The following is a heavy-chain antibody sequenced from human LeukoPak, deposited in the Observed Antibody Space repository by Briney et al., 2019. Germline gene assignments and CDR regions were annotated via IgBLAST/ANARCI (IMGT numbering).Heavy chain of an antibody. CDR1: GGSFSGYY. CDR2: INHSGST. D-gene: IGHD6-13*01. J-gene: IGHJ4*02. Sequence: SETLSLTCAVYGGSFSGYYWNWIRQPPGKGLEWIGEINHSGSTNYNSSLKSRVTISVDTSKNQFSLKLSSVTAADTAVYYCATGVHGIAAAGDYYFDYWGQGTLVTVSS. V-gene: IGHV4-34*01. CDR3: ATGVHGIAAAGDYYFDY.